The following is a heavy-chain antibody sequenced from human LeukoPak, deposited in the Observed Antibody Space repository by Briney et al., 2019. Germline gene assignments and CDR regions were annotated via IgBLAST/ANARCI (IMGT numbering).Heavy chain of an antibody. CDR1: GYRFPSYW. CDR3: ARARVDTAMTDFDY. J-gene: IGHJ4*02. CDR2: IDPIDSYT. D-gene: IGHD5-18*01. Sequence: GESLKISCKASGYRFPSYWITWVRQMSGKGLEWMGGIDPIDSYTTYSPSFQGHVTISADKSIATVYLQWSSLKASDTAMYYCARARVDTAMTDFDYWGQGTLVTVSS. V-gene: IGHV5-10-1*01.